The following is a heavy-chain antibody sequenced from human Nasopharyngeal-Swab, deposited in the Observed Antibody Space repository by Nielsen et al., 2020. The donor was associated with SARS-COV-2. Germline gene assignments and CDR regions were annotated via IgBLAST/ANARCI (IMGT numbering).Heavy chain of an antibody. CDR3: ARTNSGSYLGPFDY. CDR1: GFTFSSYG. V-gene: IGHV3-30*03. Sequence: GESLKISCAASGFTFSSYGMHWVRQAPGKGLEWVAVISYDGSNKYYADSVKGRFTISRDNSKNTLYLQMNSLRAEDTAVYYCARTNSGSYLGPFDYWGQGTLVTV. D-gene: IGHD1-26*01. CDR2: ISYDGSNK. J-gene: IGHJ4*02.